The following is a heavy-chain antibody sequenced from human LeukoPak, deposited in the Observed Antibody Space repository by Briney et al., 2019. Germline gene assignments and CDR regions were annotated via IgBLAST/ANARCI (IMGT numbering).Heavy chain of an antibody. Sequence: ASVKVSCKASGGTFSSYAISWVRQAPGQGLEWMGRIIPILGIANYAQKFQGRVTITVDKSTSTAYMELSSLRSEDTAVYYCAGDCSSTSCYEVGWGQGTLVTVSS. CDR1: GGTFSSYA. CDR2: IIPILGIA. J-gene: IGHJ4*02. V-gene: IGHV1-69*04. D-gene: IGHD2-2*01. CDR3: AGDCSSTSCYEVG.